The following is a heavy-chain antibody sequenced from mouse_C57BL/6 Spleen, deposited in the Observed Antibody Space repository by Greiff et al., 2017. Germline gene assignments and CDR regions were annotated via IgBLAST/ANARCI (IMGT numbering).Heavy chain of an antibody. CDR1: GFTFSSYA. J-gene: IGHJ3*01. D-gene: IGHD3-2*02. CDR3: ARGTAQASWFAY. Sequence: EVQLVESGGGLVKPGGSLKLSCAASGFTFSSYAMSWVRQTPEKRLEWVATISDGGSYTYYPDNVKGRFTISRDNAKNNLYLQMSHLKSEDTAMYYCARGTAQASWFAYWGQGTLVTVSA. V-gene: IGHV5-4*01. CDR2: ISDGGSYT.